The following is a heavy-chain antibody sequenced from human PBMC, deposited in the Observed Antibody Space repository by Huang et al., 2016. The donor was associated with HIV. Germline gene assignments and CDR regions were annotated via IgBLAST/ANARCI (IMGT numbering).Heavy chain of an antibody. CDR3: GRGGGGGSWQTPLVWLDP. J-gene: IGHJ5*02. CDR1: GYMFASYT. Sequence: QVRLVQSGSELKKPGASVKISCKTSGYMFASYTIPWVRQALGQVVELIGWINTITEKSASPPAFTGRFLWSFDTSINMAYLEINGLESQDTAVYFCGRGGGGGSWQTPLVWLDPWGQGTLISVSS. CDR2: INTITEKS. V-gene: IGHV7-4-1*04. D-gene: IGHD2-15*01.